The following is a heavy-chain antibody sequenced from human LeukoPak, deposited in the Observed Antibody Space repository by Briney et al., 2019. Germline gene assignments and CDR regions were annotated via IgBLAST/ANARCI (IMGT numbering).Heavy chain of an antibody. CDR2: IGAYNGNT. J-gene: IGHJ4*02. CDR3: ARDRTIAVAGIGAFDY. D-gene: IGHD6-19*01. Sequence: ASVKVSCKASGYTFTSYGISWVRQAPGQGLEWMGWIGAYNGNTNYAQKLQGRVTMTTDTSTSTAYMELRSLRSDDTAVYYCARDRTIAVAGIGAFDYWGQGTLVTVSS. V-gene: IGHV1-18*01. CDR1: GYTFTSYG.